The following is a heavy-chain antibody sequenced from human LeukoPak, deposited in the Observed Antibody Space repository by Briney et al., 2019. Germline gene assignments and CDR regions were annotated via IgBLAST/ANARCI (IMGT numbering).Heavy chain of an antibody. V-gene: IGHV1-18*01. J-gene: IGHJ4*02. D-gene: IGHD3-3*01. CDR2: ISAYNGNT. CDR3: ARDRELRFLEWDHRSLDY. CDR1: GGTFTSYA. Sequence: GSSVRVSCKASGGTFTSYAISWVRQAPGQGLEWMGWISAYNGNTNYAQKLQGRVTMTTDTSTSTAYMELRSLRSDDTAVYYCARDRELRFLEWDHRSLDYWGQGTLVTVSS.